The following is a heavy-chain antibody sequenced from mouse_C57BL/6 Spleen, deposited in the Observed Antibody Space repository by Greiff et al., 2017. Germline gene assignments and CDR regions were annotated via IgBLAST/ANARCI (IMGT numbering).Heavy chain of an antibody. CDR1: GFTFSDYG. D-gene: IGHD2-4*01. Sequence: EVKLQESGGGLVKPGGSLKLSCAASGFTFSDYGMHWVRQAPEKGLEWVAYISSGSSTIYYADTVKGRFTISRDNAKNTLFLQMTSLRSEDTAMYYCARPYDYEHWYFDVWGTGTTVTVSS. CDR2: ISSGSSTI. J-gene: IGHJ1*03. V-gene: IGHV5-17*01. CDR3: ARPYDYEHWYFDV.